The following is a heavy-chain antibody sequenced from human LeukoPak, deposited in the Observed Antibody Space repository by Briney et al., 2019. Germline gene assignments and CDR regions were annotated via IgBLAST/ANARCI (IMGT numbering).Heavy chain of an antibody. CDR3: ARGLNDSWTGENY. D-gene: IGHD3/OR15-3a*01. CDR1: GYSISSGYF. V-gene: IGHV4-38-2*02. Sequence: PSETLSLTCSVSGYSISSGYFWGWIRPPPGKGLEWVGSIYRSGSTYYNPSLKSRVTISVDMSNNQFSLKVRYVTAAYTAVYYCARGLNDSWTGENYWGQGTLVTVSS. J-gene: IGHJ4*02. CDR2: IYRSGST.